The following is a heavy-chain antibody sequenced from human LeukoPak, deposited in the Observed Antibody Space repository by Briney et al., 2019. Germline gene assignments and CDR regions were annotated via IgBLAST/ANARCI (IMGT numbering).Heavy chain of an antibody. Sequence: SQTLSLTCTLSGGSISSSRYWRSWIRQHPGKGLEWIGYVYNSGSPSYSPSLRTRLSISVGTSKNQFSLNLDSVTPPDTAVHYCARGPYGSGSYYWGQGTLVTVSS. D-gene: IGHD3-10*01. CDR2: VYNSGSP. CDR1: GGSISSSRYW. CDR3: ARGPYGSGSYY. J-gene: IGHJ4*02. V-gene: IGHV4-30-4*08.